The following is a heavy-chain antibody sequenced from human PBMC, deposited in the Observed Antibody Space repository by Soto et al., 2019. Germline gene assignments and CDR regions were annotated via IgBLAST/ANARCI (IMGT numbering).Heavy chain of an antibody. Sequence: GGSLRLSCAASGFTFDDYAMHWVRQAPGKGLEWVSGISWNSGSIGYADSVKGRFTISRDNAKNSLYLQMNSLRAEDTALYYCAKDISGIYHYYYMDVWGKGTTVTVSS. D-gene: IGHD3-10*01. J-gene: IGHJ6*03. CDR1: GFTFDDYA. V-gene: IGHV3-9*01. CDR3: AKDISGIYHYYYMDV. CDR2: ISWNSGSI.